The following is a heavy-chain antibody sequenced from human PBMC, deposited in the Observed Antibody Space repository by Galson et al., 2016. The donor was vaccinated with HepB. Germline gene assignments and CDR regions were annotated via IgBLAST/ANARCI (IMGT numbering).Heavy chain of an antibody. CDR2: ISFDGSTN. V-gene: IGHV3-30*03. Sequence: SLRLSCAASGFRFSSYGMHWVRQAPGKGLEWVAVISFDGSTNNYIDSVKGRFTVSRDNLENTLYLQMNSLRTDDTAEYYCARDLRPRWELDYYNYGMDVWGQGTTVTVSS. CDR3: ARDLRPRWELDYYNYGMDV. CDR1: GFRFSSYG. D-gene: IGHD5-24*01. J-gene: IGHJ6*02.